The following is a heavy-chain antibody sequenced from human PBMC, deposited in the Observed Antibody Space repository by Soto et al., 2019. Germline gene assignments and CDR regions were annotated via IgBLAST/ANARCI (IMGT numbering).Heavy chain of an antibody. J-gene: IGHJ4*02. CDR3: ARNRLWGYIGSDYYFDY. Sequence: SQTLSLTCAISGDSVSSNSAAWNWIRQSPSRGLEWLGRTYYRSKWNNDYAVSVKSRITINPDTSKNQFSLQLNSMTLEDTAVYYCARNRLWGYIGSDYYFDYWGQGTLVTVSS. CDR1: GDSVSSNSAA. D-gene: IGHD5-12*01. CDR2: TYYRSKWNN. V-gene: IGHV6-1*01.